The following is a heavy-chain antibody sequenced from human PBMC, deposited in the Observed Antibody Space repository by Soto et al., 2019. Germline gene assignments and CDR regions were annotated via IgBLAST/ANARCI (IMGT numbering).Heavy chain of an antibody. V-gene: IGHV3-23*01. Sequence: PVWSVRLSCAASGFTFSSYAMSWVRQAPGKGLEWVSAISGSGGSTYYADSVKGRFTISRDNSKNTLYLQMNGLRAEDTALYYCAKEQHSRSSYVWGQGTLVTVAS. CDR3: AKEQHSRSSYV. CDR1: GFTFSSYA. D-gene: IGHD3-22*01. J-gene: IGHJ4*02. CDR2: ISGSGGST.